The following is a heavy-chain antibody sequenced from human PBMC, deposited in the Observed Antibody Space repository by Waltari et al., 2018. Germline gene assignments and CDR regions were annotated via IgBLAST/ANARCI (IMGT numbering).Heavy chain of an antibody. CDR1: GFTFSSHG. CDR3: AKGKGGVVGATNFDY. J-gene: IGHJ4*02. CDR2: ISDSGGTT. V-gene: IGHV3-23*01. Sequence: EVLLLESGGGLVQAGGSLRLSCAASGFTFSSHGMTWVRQAPGKGLEWVSAISDSGGTTYYADSVKGHFTISRDNSKNTLYLQMNSLRAEDTAVYYCAKGKGGVVGATNFDYWGQGTLVTVSS. D-gene: IGHD1-26*01.